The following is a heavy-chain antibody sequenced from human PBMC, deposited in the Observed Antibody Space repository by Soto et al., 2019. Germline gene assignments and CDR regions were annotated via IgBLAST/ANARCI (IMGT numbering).Heavy chain of an antibody. CDR3: ARHVYYDVLKKNY. CDR1: GYSFNIYW. Sequence: PGESLKISCKASGYSFNIYWIGWVRQLPGKGLEWMGVVYPDDSDTIYSPSFQGQVTISVDKSISTAYLQWSSLKASDTAIYYCARHVYYDVLKKNYWGQGTLVTVSS. D-gene: IGHD3-9*01. CDR2: VYPDDSDT. J-gene: IGHJ4*02. V-gene: IGHV5-51*01.